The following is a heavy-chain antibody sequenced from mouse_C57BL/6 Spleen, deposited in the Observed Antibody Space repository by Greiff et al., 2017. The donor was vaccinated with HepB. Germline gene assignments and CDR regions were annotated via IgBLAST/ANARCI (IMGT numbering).Heavy chain of an antibody. CDR1: GYTFTSYD. V-gene: IGHV1-85*01. CDR2: IYPRDGST. Sequence: VQLQQSGPELVKPGASVTLSCKASGYTFTSYDINWVKQRPGQGLEWIGWIYPRDGSTKYNEKFMGKATLTVDTSSSPAYMELHSLTSEDSAVYFWASRLRGAWFAYWGQGTLVTVSA. J-gene: IGHJ3*01. CDR3: ASRLRGAWFAY. D-gene: IGHD2-4*01.